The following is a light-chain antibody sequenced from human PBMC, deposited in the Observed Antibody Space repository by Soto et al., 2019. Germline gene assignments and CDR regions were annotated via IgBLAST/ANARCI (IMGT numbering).Light chain of an antibody. CDR3: QQYYRYSAYT. Sequence: DIQMTQFPSTLSASIGARVTITCRASQTISNWLAWYQQKPGKAPKLLIYKASSLETGVPSRFSGSGSGTEFTLTISSLQPDDFATYYCQQYYRYSAYTFGQGTRVELK. J-gene: IGKJ2*01. V-gene: IGKV1-5*03. CDR2: KAS. CDR1: QTISNW.